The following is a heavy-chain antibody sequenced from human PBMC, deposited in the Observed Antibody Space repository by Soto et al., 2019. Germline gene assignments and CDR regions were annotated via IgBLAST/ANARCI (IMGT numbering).Heavy chain of an antibody. CDR1: GYTFTSYG. V-gene: IGHV1-18*01. Sequence: QVQLVQSGAEVKKPGASVKVSCKASGYTFTSYGISWVRQAPGQGLEWMGWISAYNGNTNYAQKLQSRVTMTTDTSTSTAYVVLRSLRSDDTAVYYCARDGRIGVVPADYYYYGMDVWGQGTTVTVSS. D-gene: IGHD2-2*01. CDR2: ISAYNGNT. CDR3: ARDGRIGVVPADYYYYGMDV. J-gene: IGHJ6*02.